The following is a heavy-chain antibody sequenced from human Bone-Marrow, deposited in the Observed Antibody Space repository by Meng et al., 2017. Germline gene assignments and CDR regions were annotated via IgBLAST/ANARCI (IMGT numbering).Heavy chain of an antibody. CDR1: GATFSSYA. J-gene: IGHJ1*01. D-gene: IGHD1-26*01. CDR3: ARDLESGSYYNFQH. V-gene: IGHV1-69*01. CDR2: IIPIFGTA. Sequence: QVQLVLSGAGVKKPGSSLKVSCKTSGATFSSYAISWVRQAPGQGLEWMGGIIPIFGTANYAQKFQGRVTITADESTSTAYMELSSLRSEDTAVYYCARDLESGSYYNFQHWGQGTLVTVSS.